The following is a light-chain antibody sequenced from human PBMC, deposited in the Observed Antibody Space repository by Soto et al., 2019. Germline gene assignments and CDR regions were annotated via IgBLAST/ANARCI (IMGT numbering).Light chain of an antibody. CDR2: GAS. CDR3: QQDNNWPRA. Sequence: EIVMTQSPATLSVSPGERATLSCRASQSVSSNLAWYQQKPGQAPRLLIYGASTRATRITARFSGSGYRTEFTLTISSLQSEDFAVYYCQQDNNWPRAFGQGTKVEIK. V-gene: IGKV3-15*01. J-gene: IGKJ1*01. CDR1: QSVSSN.